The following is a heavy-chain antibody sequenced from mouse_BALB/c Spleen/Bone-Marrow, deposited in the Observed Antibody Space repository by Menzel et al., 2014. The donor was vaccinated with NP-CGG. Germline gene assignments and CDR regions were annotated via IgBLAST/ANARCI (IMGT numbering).Heavy chain of an antibody. D-gene: IGHD2-1*01. Sequence: QVQLQQSGAELVRPGASVKLSCKASGYSFTNYWMNWVKQRPGQGLEWIGMIHPSDSETRLNQKFKDKATLTVDKSSSTAYIQLTSPTSEDSAVYYCVRFGNYEGFAYWGQGTLVTVSA. CDR2: IHPSDSET. CDR3: VRFGNYEGFAY. V-gene: IGHV1-74*01. CDR1: GYSFTNYW. J-gene: IGHJ3*01.